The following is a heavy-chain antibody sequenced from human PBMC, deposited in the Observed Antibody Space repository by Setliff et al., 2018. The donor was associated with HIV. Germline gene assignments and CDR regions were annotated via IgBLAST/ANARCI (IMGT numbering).Heavy chain of an antibody. CDR3: ARGDYRRFAH. J-gene: IGHJ5*02. CDR2: ISAYNGNT. CDR1: GYTFTNYG. D-gene: IGHD4-4*01. Sequence: GASVKVSCKASGYTFTNYGISWVRQAPGQGLEWMGWISAYNGNTNYAQKFQGRVTITRNTSISTAYMELSSLRSEDTAVYYCARGDYRRFAHWGQGTLVTVSS. V-gene: IGHV1-18*01.